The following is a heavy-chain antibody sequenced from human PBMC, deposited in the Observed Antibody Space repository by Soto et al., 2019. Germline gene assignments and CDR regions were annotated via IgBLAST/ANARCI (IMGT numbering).Heavy chain of an antibody. J-gene: IGHJ4*02. CDR3: ARDVGYHYDGSPSGQFDF. Sequence: SETLSLTCVVSGNSISTTNWWSWVRQSPGTGLEWIGEIYHSGSTNYNPSLKSRVTISVDKSKNQFSLKLSSVTAADTAVYYCARDVGYHYDGSPSGQFDFWGQGTLVTVSS. CDR2: IYHSGST. V-gene: IGHV4-4*02. CDR1: GNSISTTNW. D-gene: IGHD3-22*01.